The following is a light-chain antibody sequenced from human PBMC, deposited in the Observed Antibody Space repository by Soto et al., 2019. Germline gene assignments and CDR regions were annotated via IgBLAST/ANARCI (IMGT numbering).Light chain of an antibody. CDR2: EVS. V-gene: IGLV2-23*02. Sequence: QSSLTQPASVSGSPGQSISISCTGTSIDVGSYNLVSWYQQHPGKAPTLIIYEVSKRPSGVSNRFSGSKSGNTASLTISGLQAEDEADYYCCSYAGSSTLVFGTGTKVTVL. CDR1: SIDVGSYNL. J-gene: IGLJ1*01. CDR3: CSYAGSSTLV.